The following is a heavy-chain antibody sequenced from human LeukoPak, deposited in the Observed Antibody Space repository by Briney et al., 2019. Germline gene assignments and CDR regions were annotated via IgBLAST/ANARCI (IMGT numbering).Heavy chain of an antibody. CDR1: GYSLSSGYY. J-gene: IGHJ4*02. CDR2: MHHSGKA. V-gene: IGHV4-38-2*02. Sequence: PSETLSLTCAVSGYSLSSGYYWGWIRQPPGKGLEWIGSMHHSGKAYYNPSLRSRVTISLDTSKNQLSVNLISVTAADTAVYYCAREWYCSSTSCHYYFEYWGQGTLVTVSS. CDR3: AREWYCSSTSCHYYFEY. D-gene: IGHD2-2*01.